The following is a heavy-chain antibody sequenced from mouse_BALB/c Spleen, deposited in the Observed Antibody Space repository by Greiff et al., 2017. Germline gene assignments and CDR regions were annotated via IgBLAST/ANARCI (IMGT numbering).Heavy chain of an antibody. CDR2: ISSGGSYT. CDR3: TRIYDGYYGEAMDY. D-gene: IGHD2-3*01. J-gene: IGHJ4*01. CDR1: GFTFSSYT. Sequence: EVKLMESGGGLVKPGGSLKLSCAASGFTFSSYTMSWVRQTPEKRLEWVATISSGGSYTYYPDSVKGRFTISRDNAKNTLYLQMSSLKSEDTAMYYCTRIYDGYYGEAMDYWGQGTSVTVSS. V-gene: IGHV5-6-4*01.